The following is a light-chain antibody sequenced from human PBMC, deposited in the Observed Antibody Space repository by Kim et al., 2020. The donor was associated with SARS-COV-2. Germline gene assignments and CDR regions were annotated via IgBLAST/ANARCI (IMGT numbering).Light chain of an antibody. Sequence: PGERATLSCRASQSVSSNLAWYQQKPGQAPRLLIYAASTRATGIPARFSGSGSGTEFTLTISSLQSEDFAVYYCQQYNNWPLLLTFGGGTKVDIK. CDR3: QQYNNWPLLLT. CDR1: QSVSSN. CDR2: AAS. V-gene: IGKV3-15*01. J-gene: IGKJ4*01.